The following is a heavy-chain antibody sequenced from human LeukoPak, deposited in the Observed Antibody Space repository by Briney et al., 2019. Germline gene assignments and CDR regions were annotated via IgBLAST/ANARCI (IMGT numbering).Heavy chain of an antibody. CDR1: GGTFSSYA. J-gene: IGHJ6*02. V-gene: IGHV1-69*04. CDR2: IIPIFGIA. CDR3: ARYSGRDGYNLNYYYYYGMDV. Sequence: SVKVSCKASGGTFSSYAISWVRQAPGQGVEWMGRIIPIFGIANYAQKFQGRVTITADKSTSTAYMELSSLRSEDTAVYYCARYSGRDGYNLNYYYYYGMDVWGQGTTVTVSS. D-gene: IGHD5-24*01.